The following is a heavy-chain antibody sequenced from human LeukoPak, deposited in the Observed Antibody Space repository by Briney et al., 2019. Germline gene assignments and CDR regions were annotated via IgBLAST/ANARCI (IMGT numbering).Heavy chain of an antibody. CDR3: ARAVKVDVWGSYRNHYFDY. V-gene: IGHV4-39*01. CDR1: GGSISSSYYY. Sequence: KTSETLSLTCSVSGGSISSSYYYWGWIRQPPGKGLEWIASIYYSGSTYYNPSLKSRVTISVDTSKNQFSLKLSSVTAADTAVYYCARAVKVDVWGSYRNHYFDYWGQGTLVTVSS. D-gene: IGHD3-16*02. CDR2: IYYSGST. J-gene: IGHJ4*02.